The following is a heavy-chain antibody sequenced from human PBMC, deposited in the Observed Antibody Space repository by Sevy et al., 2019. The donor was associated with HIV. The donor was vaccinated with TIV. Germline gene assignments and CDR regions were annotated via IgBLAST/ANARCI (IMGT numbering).Heavy chain of an antibody. CDR2: IYYSGST. D-gene: IGHD5-18*01. J-gene: IGHJ4*02. CDR3: ARGIYSYGYWREFDY. V-gene: IGHV4-59*01. Sequence: SETLSLTCTVSGDSISTYYWSWIRQPPGKGLEWIGYIYYSGSTNYNPSLKSRVTISLDTSENQFSLKLNSVAAADTAVYHCARGIYSYGYWREFDYWGQGILVTVSS. CDR1: GDSISTYY.